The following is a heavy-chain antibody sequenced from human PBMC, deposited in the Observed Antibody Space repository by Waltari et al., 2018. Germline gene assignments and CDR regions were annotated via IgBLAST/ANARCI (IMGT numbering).Heavy chain of an antibody. V-gene: IGHV1-2*06. D-gene: IGHD4-17*01. CDR2: IAPNSGAT. CDR3: VRDGHHYDFDV. CDR1: GYTFTDYF. Sequence: QVQLVQSGAEVRNPGASVKVSCKPSGYTFTDYFLHWVRQAPGQGLELIGRIAPNSGATSYQQNFQGRVTMTRDTSISTAYMELSSLTSDDTAVYYWVRDGHHYDFDVWAQGTLVTVSS. J-gene: IGHJ4*02.